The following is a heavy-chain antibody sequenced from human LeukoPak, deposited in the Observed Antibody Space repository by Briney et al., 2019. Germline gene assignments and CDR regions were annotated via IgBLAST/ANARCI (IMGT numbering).Heavy chain of an antibody. J-gene: IGHJ4*02. CDR3: AGARVGYDYKYYFDY. CDR1: GFTFSSYS. D-gene: IGHD5-12*01. CDR2: ISDRSSTI. V-gene: IGHV3-48*01. Sequence: PGGSLRLSCAASGFTFSSYSMNWVRQAPGKGLEWVSYISDRSSTIYYADSVKGRFTISRDNGKNSLYLQMNSLRADDTAVYYCAGARVGYDYKYYFDYWGQGTLVTVSS.